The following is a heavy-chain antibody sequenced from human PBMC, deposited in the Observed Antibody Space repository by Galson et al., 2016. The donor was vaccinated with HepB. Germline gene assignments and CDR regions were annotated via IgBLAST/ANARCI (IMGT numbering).Heavy chain of an antibody. CDR2: FIPLFGTT. V-gene: IGHV1-69*13. Sequence: SVKVSCKAFGGTFSNYAISWVRQAPGQGLEWMGGFIPLFGTTNYAQKFQGRVTITADEFTSTAYMVLSSLRSEDTALYYCARGYNYYDSSGYYSQFDYWGQGTLVTVSS. CDR1: GGTFSNYA. CDR3: ARGYNYYDSSGYYSQFDY. D-gene: IGHD3-22*01. J-gene: IGHJ4*02.